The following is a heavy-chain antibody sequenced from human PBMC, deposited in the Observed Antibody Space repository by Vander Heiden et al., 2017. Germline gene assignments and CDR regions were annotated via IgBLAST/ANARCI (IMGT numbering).Heavy chain of an antibody. J-gene: IGHJ4*02. CDR3: ARDRAVIEGQWLVDH. Sequence: QVQLVESGGGVVQPGRSLRLSCAASGFTFSSYGMHWVRQAPGKGLEWVALIWYDGINKYYAASVKGRFTISRDNSKNTLYLQMNSLRAEDTAVYYCARDRAVIEGQWLVDHWGQGTLVTVSS. CDR1: GFTFSSYG. V-gene: IGHV3-33*01. CDR2: IWYDGINK. D-gene: IGHD6-19*01.